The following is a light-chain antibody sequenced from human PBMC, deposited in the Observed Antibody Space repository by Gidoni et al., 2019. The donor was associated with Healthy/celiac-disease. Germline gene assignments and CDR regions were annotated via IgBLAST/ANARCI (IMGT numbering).Light chain of an antibody. Sequence: DVQMTQSPSTLSASVGDRVTITCRSSQSISSWLAWYQQKPGKATQLVIYKVSSLESGVTQRFSGSVSGTELTLTISSLQPDDFATYYGQQYNSYPYTFXXXTKLEIK. CDR3: QQYNSYPYT. CDR2: KVS. CDR1: QSISSW. J-gene: IGKJ2*01. V-gene: IGKV1-5*03.